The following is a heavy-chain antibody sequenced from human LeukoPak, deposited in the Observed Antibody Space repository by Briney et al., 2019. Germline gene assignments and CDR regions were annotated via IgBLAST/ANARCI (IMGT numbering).Heavy chain of an antibody. D-gene: IGHD2-21*02. CDR1: GITVSSNY. CDR3: ARSNCGGDCYSYYYYAMDV. V-gene: IGHV3-66*01. J-gene: IGHJ6*02. CDR2: IYSGGNT. Sequence: GGSLRLSCAASGITVSSNYMSWVRQAPGKGLEWVSVIYSGGNTYYANSVKGRFTISRDNSKNTLYLQMNSLRAEDTAVYYCARSNCGGDCYSYYYYAMDVWGQGTTVTVSS.